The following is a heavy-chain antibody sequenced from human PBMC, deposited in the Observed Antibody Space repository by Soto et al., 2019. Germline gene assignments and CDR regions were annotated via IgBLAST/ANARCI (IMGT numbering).Heavy chain of an antibody. J-gene: IGHJ4*02. CDR2: IYPGDSDA. V-gene: IGHV5-51*01. CDR1: GYTFPSYW. D-gene: IGHD6-13*01. Sequence: GESLKISCKGSGYTFPSYWIGWVRQMPGKGLEWMGIIYPGDSDARYSPSFQGQVTISADKSISTAYLQWSSLKASDTAMYYCVRQDSSSWDGFDYWGQGSLVIVSS. CDR3: VRQDSSSWDGFDY.